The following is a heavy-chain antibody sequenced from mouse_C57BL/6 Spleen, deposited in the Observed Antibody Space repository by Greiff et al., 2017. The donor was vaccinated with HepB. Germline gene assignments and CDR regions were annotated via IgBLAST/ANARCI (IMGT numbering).Heavy chain of an antibody. CDR3: ARGDYDNSYHDY. CDR2: INPSNGGT. V-gene: IGHV1-53*01. CDR1: GYTFTSYW. Sequence: QVQLQQPGTELVKPGASVKLSCKASGYTFTSYWMHWVKQRPGQGLEWIGNINPSNGGTNYNEKFKNKATLTVDKSSSTAYMQLSSLTSEDSAVYYCARGDYDNSYHDYWGQGTTLTVSS. J-gene: IGHJ2*01. D-gene: IGHD1-1*01.